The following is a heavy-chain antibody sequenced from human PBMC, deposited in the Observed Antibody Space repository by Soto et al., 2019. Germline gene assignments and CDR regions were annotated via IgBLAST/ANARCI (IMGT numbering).Heavy chain of an antibody. J-gene: IGHJ4*02. D-gene: IGHD3-22*01. CDR1: GFTFSSYW. CDR2: INSDGSST. CDR3: ARDLAITYYYDSSGYTTPDY. Sequence: GGSLRLSCAASGFTFSSYWMHWVRQAPGKGLVWVSRINSDGSSTSYADSVKGRFTISRDNAKNTLYLQMNSLRAEDTAVYYCARDLAITYYYDSSGYTTPDYWGQGTLVTV. V-gene: IGHV3-74*01.